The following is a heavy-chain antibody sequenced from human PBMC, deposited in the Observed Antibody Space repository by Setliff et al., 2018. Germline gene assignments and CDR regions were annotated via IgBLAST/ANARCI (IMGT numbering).Heavy chain of an antibody. CDR1: GFSFNGYA. Sequence: PGGSLRLSCAASGFSFNGYAMNWVRQAPGRGLEWVSYISSTSSSIYYADSVKGRFTISRDNAKNSLYLQMDSLRAEDTAVYYCARVGVFGGGYFDFWGQGTLVTVPQ. CDR3: ARVGVFGGGYFDF. CDR2: ISSTSSSI. J-gene: IGHJ4*02. D-gene: IGHD3-16*01. V-gene: IGHV3-48*01.